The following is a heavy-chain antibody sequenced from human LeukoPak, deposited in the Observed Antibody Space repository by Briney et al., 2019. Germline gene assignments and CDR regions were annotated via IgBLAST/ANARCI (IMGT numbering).Heavy chain of an antibody. Sequence: GASVKVSCKASGYTFTSYVITWVRQAPGQGLECMGWIGAYNGNTNYAQKLQGRVTMTTHTSTSTAYLELRSLRSDDTAVYYCASGSPIVVVPAAADYWGQGTLVTVSS. J-gene: IGHJ4*02. V-gene: IGHV1-18*01. CDR2: IGAYNGNT. CDR1: GYTFTSYV. CDR3: ASGSPIVVVPAAADY. D-gene: IGHD2-2*01.